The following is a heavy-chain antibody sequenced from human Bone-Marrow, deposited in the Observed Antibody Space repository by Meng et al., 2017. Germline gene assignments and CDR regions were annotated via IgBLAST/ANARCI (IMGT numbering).Heavy chain of an antibody. CDR3: ARDEDISAAGKLFGDY. Sequence: QGELVRSGAEVKKPGASVKVSCKASGYTFPDYYLHWVRRAPGQGLEWMGRINPKSGDTHYAQKFQGRVTMTGDTSISTAYMELSGLRSDDTAMYYCARDEDISAAGKLFGDYWGQGTLVTVSS. CDR2: INPKSGDT. CDR1: GYTFPDYY. J-gene: IGHJ4*02. V-gene: IGHV1-2*06. D-gene: IGHD6-13*01.